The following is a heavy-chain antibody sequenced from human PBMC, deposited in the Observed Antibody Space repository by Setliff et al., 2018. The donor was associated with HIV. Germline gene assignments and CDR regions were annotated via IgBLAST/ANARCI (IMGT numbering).Heavy chain of an antibody. CDR3: AHLSYFYDSSGYYLYGYYMDV. CDR2: IYWNDDK. D-gene: IGHD3-22*01. CDR1: GFTLTTSGVG. Sequence: SGPTLVNHPQTLTLTCTFSGFTLTTSGVGVGWIRQPPGKALEWLAFIYWNDDKRYSPSLKSRLTITKDTSRNQVVLTMTNMDPVDKATYYCAHLSYFYDSSGYYLYGYYMDVFGKGTTVTVSS. J-gene: IGHJ6*03. V-gene: IGHV2-5*01.